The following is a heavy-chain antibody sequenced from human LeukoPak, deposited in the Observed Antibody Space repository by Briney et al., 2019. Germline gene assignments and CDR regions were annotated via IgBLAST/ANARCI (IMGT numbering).Heavy chain of an antibody. V-gene: IGHV4-30-2*01. CDR2: IYHGGRT. D-gene: IGHD6-13*01. CDR3: ARGEQLAGGMDWFDP. Sequence: SETLSLTCTVSGDSISTGAYYWSWIRQPPGKGLEWIGYIYHGGRTYYNPSLKSRVTISVDRSRNQFSLKLTSVTAADTAVYYCARGEQLAGGMDWFDPWGQGTLVTVSA. CDR1: GDSISTGAYY. J-gene: IGHJ5*02.